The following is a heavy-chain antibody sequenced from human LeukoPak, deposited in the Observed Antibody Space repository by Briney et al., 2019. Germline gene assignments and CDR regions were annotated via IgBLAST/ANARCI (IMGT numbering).Heavy chain of an antibody. J-gene: IGHJ5*02. CDR2: IYTSGST. CDR3: AREGFCSSTSCYTGNWFDP. CDR1: GGSISSYY. Sequence: PSETLSLTCTVSGGSISSYYWSWIRQPAGKGLEWIERIYTSGSTNYNPSLKSRVTMSVDTSKNQFSLKLSSVTAADTAVYYCAREGFCSSTSCYTGNWFDPWGQGTLVTVSS. D-gene: IGHD2-2*02. V-gene: IGHV4-4*07.